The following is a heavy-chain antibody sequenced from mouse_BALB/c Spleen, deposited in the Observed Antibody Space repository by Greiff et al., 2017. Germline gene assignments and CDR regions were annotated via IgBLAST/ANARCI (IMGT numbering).Heavy chain of an antibody. V-gene: IGHV5-12-1*01. CDR3: ARKGIYDGDYYAMDY. CDR1: GFAFSSYD. CDR2: ISSGGGST. Sequence: EVMLVESGGGLVKPGGSRKLSCAASGFAFSSYDMSWVRQTPEKRLEWVAYISSGGGSTYYPDTVKGRFTISRDNAKNTLYLQMSSLQSEDTAMYYCARKGIYDGDYYAMDYWGQGTSVTVSS. J-gene: IGHJ4*01. D-gene: IGHD2-3*01.